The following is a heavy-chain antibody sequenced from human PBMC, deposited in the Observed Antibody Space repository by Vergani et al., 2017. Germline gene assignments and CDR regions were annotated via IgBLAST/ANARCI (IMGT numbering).Heavy chain of an antibody. V-gene: IGHV3-21*01. J-gene: IGHJ4*02. Sequence: EVQLVESGGGLVKPGGSLRLSCAASGFTFSSSSMNWVRQAPGKGLEWVSSISSSSSYIYYADSVKDRFTIARDNAKNSLYLQMNSLRAEDTAVYYCARDKAYGGYVGDYWGQGTLVTVCS. CDR1: GFTFSSSS. CDR3: ARDKAYGGYVGDY. CDR2: ISSSSSYI. D-gene: IGHD5-12*01.